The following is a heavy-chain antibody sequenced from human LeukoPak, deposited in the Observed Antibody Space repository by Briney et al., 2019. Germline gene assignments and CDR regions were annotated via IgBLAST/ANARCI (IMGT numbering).Heavy chain of an antibody. CDR2: IGTAGDT. CDR1: GYSFSSYD. V-gene: IGHV3-13*04. J-gene: IGHJ4*02. Sequence: PGGSLRLSCEPSGYSFSSYDMHWVRQATGKGLEWVSAIGTAGDTYYPGSVKGRFTISRENAKNSLYLQMNSLRAGDTAVYYCARSHRAAFDCWGQGTLVTVSS. D-gene: IGHD6-13*01. CDR3: ARSHRAAFDC.